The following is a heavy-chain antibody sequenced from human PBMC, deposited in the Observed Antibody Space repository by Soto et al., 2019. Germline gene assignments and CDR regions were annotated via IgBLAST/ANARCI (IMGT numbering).Heavy chain of an antibody. Sequence: SGGSLRLSCVASGFTFNNYAMSWVRQAPGKGLEWVSAISGSGGSTYYADSVKGRFTISRDNSKNTLYLQMNSLRAEDTAVYYCAKALAGDFYYYYYGMDVWGQGTTVTVS. D-gene: IGHD7-27*01. CDR3: AKALAGDFYYYYYGMDV. CDR1: GFTFNNYA. J-gene: IGHJ6*02. CDR2: ISGSGGST. V-gene: IGHV3-23*01.